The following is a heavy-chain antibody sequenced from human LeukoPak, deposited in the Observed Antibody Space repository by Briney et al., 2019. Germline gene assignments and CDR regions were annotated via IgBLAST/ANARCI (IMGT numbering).Heavy chain of an antibody. Sequence: SETLSLTCTVSGGSISSYYWSWIRQPPGKGLEWIGYIYYSGSTNYNPSLKSRVTISVDTSKNQFSLKLSSVTAADTAVYYCARVHITMVRGAAYPPWFDPWGQGTLVAVSS. V-gene: IGHV4-59*01. CDR3: ARVHITMVRGAAYPPWFDP. D-gene: IGHD3-10*01. CDR1: GGSISSYY. CDR2: IYYSGST. J-gene: IGHJ5*02.